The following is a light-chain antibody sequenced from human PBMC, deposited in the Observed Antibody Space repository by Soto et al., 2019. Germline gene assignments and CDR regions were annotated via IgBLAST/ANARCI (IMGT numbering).Light chain of an antibody. Sequence: EIVLTQSPGTLSLSPGERATLSCRASQSVSSSYLAWYQQKPGQAPRLLIYVASSRATGIPDRFSGNGSGTDFTLTISRLEPEDFAVYYCQQYDTSPLTFGQGTKVEIK. CDR3: QQYDTSPLT. CDR1: QSVSSSY. CDR2: VAS. V-gene: IGKV3-20*01. J-gene: IGKJ1*01.